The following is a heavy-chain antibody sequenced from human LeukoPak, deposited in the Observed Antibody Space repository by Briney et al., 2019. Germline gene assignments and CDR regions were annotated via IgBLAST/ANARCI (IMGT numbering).Heavy chain of an antibody. D-gene: IGHD3-3*01. V-gene: IGHV3-20*04. CDR2: INWNGGST. CDR3: ARRYYDFWSGYFQEGAFDI. Sequence: PGGSLRLSCAASGFTFDDYGMSWVRQAPGKGLEWVTGINWNGGSTGYADSVKGRFTISRDIAKNSLYLQMNSLRAEDTALYYCARRYYDFWSGYFQEGAFDIWGQGTMVTVSS. J-gene: IGHJ3*02. CDR1: GFTFDDYG.